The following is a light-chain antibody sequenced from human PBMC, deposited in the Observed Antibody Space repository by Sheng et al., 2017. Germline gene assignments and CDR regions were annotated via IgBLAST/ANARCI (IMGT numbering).Light chain of an antibody. CDR1: SRDIGSNNF. CDR3: SSSAANNTLYV. V-gene: IGLV2-14*03. CDR2: DVS. J-gene: IGLJ1*01. Sequence: QSALTQPASVSGSPGQSITIPCTGTSRDIGSNNFVSWYQQHPGKAPKLMIYDVSDRPSGVSDRFSGSRSGNTASLTISGLQAEDEADYYCSSSAANNTLYVFAKGTKVTVL.